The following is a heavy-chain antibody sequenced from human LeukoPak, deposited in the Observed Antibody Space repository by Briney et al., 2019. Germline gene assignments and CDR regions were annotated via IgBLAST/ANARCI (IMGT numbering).Heavy chain of an antibody. V-gene: IGHV4-39*01. Sequence: SETLSLTCTVSGGSISSSSYSWGWIRQPPGKGLEWIGSIYYSGCTYYNPSLKSRVTISVDTSKNQFSLKLSSVTAADTAVYYCARHHNRRFDPWGQGTLVTVSS. D-gene: IGHD1-14*01. CDR1: GGSISSSSYS. J-gene: IGHJ5*02. CDR3: ARHHNRRFDP. CDR2: IYYSGCT.